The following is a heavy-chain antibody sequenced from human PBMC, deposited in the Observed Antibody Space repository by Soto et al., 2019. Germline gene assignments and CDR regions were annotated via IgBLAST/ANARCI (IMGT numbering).Heavy chain of an antibody. CDR3: AAYIWGNAFDI. J-gene: IGHJ3*02. CDR2: IYYSGST. CDR1: GGSISSYY. V-gene: IGHV4-59*03. Sequence: QVQLQESGPGLVKPSETRSLTCTVSGGSISSYYWNWIRQSPGKGLEWIGFIYYSGSTNYNPSLKSRVPISVDTSKNQFSLKLSSVTAADTAVYYCAAYIWGNAFDIWGQGTMVTVSS. D-gene: IGHD3-16*01.